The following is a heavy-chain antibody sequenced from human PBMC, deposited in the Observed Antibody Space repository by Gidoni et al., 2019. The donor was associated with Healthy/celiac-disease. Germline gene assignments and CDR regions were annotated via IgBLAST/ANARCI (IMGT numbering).Heavy chain of an antibody. CDR1: GYTFTGYY. CDR3: ARGGHSLYYYYGMDV. V-gene: IGHV1-2*04. D-gene: IGHD2-21*01. Sequence: QVQLVQSGAEVKKPGASGKVSCKASGYTFTGYYMHCVRQAPGQGLEWMGWIKPNSGGTNYAQKFQGWVTMTSDTSISTAYMELSRLRSDDTAVYYCARGGHSLYYYYGMDVWGQGTTVTVSS. J-gene: IGHJ6*02. CDR2: IKPNSGGT.